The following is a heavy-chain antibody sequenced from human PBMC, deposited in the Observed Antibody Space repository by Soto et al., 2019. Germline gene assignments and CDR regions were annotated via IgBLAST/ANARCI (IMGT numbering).Heavy chain of an antibody. CDR2: ISYDGSNK. CDR3: AKDLGYCSSTSCQDYYYGMDV. V-gene: IGHV3-30*18. CDR1: GFTFSSYG. D-gene: IGHD2-2*01. Sequence: QPGGSLRLSCAASGFTFSSYGMHWVRQAPGKGLEWVAVISYDGSNKYYADSVKGRFTISRDNSKNTLYLQMNSLRAEDTAVYYCAKDLGYCSSTSCQDYYYGMDVWGQGTTVTVSS. J-gene: IGHJ6*02.